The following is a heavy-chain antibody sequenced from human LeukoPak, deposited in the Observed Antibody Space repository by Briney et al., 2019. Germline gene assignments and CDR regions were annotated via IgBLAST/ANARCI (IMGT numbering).Heavy chain of an antibody. CDR1: GFTFSSYW. J-gene: IGHJ5*02. D-gene: IGHD1-26*01. CDR2: IKQDGGEK. V-gene: IGHV3-7*01. Sequence: PGGSLRLSCAASGFTFSSYWMSWARQAPGKGLEWVANIKQDGGEKYYVDSVKGQFTISRANAQNALYLQMNSLRAEDTAVDSCAGGGIVGARFLDPWGQGTLVTVSS. CDR3: AGGGIVGARFLDP.